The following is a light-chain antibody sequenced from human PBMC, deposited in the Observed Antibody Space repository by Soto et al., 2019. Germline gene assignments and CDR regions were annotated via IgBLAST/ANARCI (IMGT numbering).Light chain of an antibody. CDR1: QSVSSY. Sequence: IVLTRSPATLSLSPGEGATLSCRASQSVSSYLAWYQQKPGQAPRLLIYGAFNRAPDIPDRFSGSGSGTDFTLTISRLEPEDFAVYYCQQYGSSIQTFGQGTKVDTK. V-gene: IGKV3-20*01. CDR3: QQYGSSIQT. CDR2: GAF. J-gene: IGKJ1*01.